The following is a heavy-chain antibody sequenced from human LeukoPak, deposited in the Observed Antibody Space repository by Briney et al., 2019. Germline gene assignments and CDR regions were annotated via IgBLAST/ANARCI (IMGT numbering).Heavy chain of an antibody. V-gene: IGHV3-48*04. D-gene: IGHD1-26*01. Sequence: GGFLRLSCAASGFTFSSYSMNWVRQAPGKGLEWVSYISSSSSTIYYADSVKGRFTISRDNAKNSLYLQMNSLRAEDTAVYYCARYLSVGALDYWGQGTLVTVSS. CDR1: GFTFSSYS. CDR2: ISSSSSTI. CDR3: ARYLSVGALDY. J-gene: IGHJ4*02.